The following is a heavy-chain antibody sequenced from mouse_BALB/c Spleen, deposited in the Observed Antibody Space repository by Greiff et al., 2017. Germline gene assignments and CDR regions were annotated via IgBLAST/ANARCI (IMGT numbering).Heavy chain of an antibody. CDR3: ARRGGNYLLDY. Sequence: QVQLQQSGAELMKPGASVKISCKATGYTFSSYWIEWVKQRPGHGLEWIGEILPGSGSTNYNEKFKGKATFTADTSSNTAYMQLSSLTSEDSAVYYCARRGGNYLLDYWGQGTTLTVSS. CDR2: ILPGSGST. J-gene: IGHJ2*01. CDR1: GYTFSSYW. D-gene: IGHD2-1*01. V-gene: IGHV1-9*01.